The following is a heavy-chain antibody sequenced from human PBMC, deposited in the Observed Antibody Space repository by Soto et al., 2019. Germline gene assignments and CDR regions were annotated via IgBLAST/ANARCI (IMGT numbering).Heavy chain of an antibody. J-gene: IGHJ4*02. Sequence: GGSLRLSCAASGFTFSSYWMSWVRQAPGKGLEWVANIKQDGSGKYYVDSVKGRFTISRDNAKNSLYLQMNSLRAEDTAVYYCARDLRRVAARTTYFDYWGQGTLVTVSS. D-gene: IGHD2-15*01. V-gene: IGHV3-7*05. CDR3: ARDLRRVAARTTYFDY. CDR2: IKQDGSGK. CDR1: GFTFSSYW.